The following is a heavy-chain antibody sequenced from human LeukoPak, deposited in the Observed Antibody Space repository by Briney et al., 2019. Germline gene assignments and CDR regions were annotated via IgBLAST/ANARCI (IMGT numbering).Heavy chain of an antibody. V-gene: IGHV3-NL1*01. D-gene: IGHD6-19*01. CDR1: GFTFSSYG. CDR2: VSGSGHST. J-gene: IGHJ4*02. Sequence: PPGGSLRLSCAASGFTFSSYGMHWVRQAPGKGLEWVSTVSGSGHSTFYADSVKGRFTISRDDSKNTLFLQMNSLRIDDTAEYYCARLKAVAGPHYYFDYWGQGTLVTVSS. CDR3: ARLKAVAGPHYYFDY.